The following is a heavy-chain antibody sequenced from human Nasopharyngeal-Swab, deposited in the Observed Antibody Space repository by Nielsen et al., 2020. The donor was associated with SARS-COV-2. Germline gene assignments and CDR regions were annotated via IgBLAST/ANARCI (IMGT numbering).Heavy chain of an antibody. CDR3: ARDIITGTIVGAFDI. D-gene: IGHD1-7*01. CDR2: ISSSSSTI. J-gene: IGHJ3*02. Sequence: VRQMPGKGLEWVSYISSSSSTIYYADSVKGRFTISRDNAKNSLYLQMNSLRVEDTAVYYCARDIITGTIVGAFDIWGQGTMVTVSS. V-gene: IGHV3-48*01.